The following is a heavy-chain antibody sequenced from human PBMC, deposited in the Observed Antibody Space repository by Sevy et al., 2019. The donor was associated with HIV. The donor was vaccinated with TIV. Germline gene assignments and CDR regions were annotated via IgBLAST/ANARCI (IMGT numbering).Heavy chain of an antibody. CDR3: ARDLSVVRGVIKAGFHY. J-gene: IGHJ4*02. CDR1: GYSISSGYY. D-gene: IGHD3-10*01. CDR2: IYHSGST. Sequence: SETLSLTCTVSGYSISSGYYWGWIRQPPGKGLEWIGRIYHSGSTSYNPSRESRVTISADTSKNQFSLKLSSVTAADTAVYYCARDLSVVRGVIKAGFHYWGQGTLVTVSS. V-gene: IGHV4-38-2*02.